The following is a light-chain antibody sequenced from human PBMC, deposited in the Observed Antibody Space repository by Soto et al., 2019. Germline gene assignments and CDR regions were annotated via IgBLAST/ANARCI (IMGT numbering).Light chain of an antibody. CDR2: GAS. CDR1: QSVINN. Sequence: EIVLTQSPGTLSLSPGERATLSCRASQSVINNLAWYQQQPGQTPRLLIYGASTTATGVPARFSGSGSGTEFTLTISSLQSEDFAVYYCLHYKDWPRWTFGQGTKVDIK. J-gene: IGKJ1*01. CDR3: LHYKDWPRWT. V-gene: IGKV3-15*01.